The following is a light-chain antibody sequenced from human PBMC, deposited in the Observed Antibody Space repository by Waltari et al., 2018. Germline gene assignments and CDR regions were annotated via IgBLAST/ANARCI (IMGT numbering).Light chain of an antibody. CDR3: QQYNTQYT. J-gene: IGKJ2*01. V-gene: IGKV1-5*03. Sequence: DIQMTQSPSTLSASVGDRVTITCRASQSISSWLAWYQQKPGKAPKLLIYKASSLESGVPSRFSGSGSGTEFTLTISSLQPDDFATYYCQQYNTQYTFGQGTKLGIK. CDR1: QSISSW. CDR2: KAS.